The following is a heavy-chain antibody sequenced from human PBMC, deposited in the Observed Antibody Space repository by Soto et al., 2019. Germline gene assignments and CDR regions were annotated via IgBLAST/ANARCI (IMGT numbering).Heavy chain of an antibody. CDR2: ISYDGSNK. CDR1: GFTFSSYA. J-gene: IGHJ6*02. CDR3: ARDLSSFCSGGSCLQTYYYYGMDA. Sequence: PGGSLRLSCAASGFTFSSYAMHWVRQAPGKGLEWVAVISYDGSNKYYADSVKGRFTISRDNSKNTLYLQMNSLRAEDTAVYYCARDLSSFCSGGSCLQTYYYYGMDAWGQGTTVTVSS. D-gene: IGHD2-15*01. V-gene: IGHV3-30-3*01.